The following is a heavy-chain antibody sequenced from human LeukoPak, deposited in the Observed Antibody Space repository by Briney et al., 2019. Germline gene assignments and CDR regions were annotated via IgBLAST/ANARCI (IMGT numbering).Heavy chain of an antibody. CDR3: AKTQLWYDSRKDAFDI. Sequence: ASVKVSCKASGYTFTGYYMHWVRQAPGQGLEWMGWINPNCGGTNNAQKFPGRVTMTRGTDISKDSMELSRLRSDATAVYYCAKTQLWYDSRKDAFDIWGQGTMVTVSS. V-gene: IGHV1-2*02. D-gene: IGHD3-22*01. CDR2: INPNCGGT. CDR1: GYTFTGYY. J-gene: IGHJ3*02.